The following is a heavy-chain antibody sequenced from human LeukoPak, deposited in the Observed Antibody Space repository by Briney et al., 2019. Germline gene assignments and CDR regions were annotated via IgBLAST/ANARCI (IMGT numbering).Heavy chain of an antibody. CDR3: ASGYDFSSGSKRGFDN. CDR1: GFIFSDYA. D-gene: IGHD3-3*01. J-gene: IGHJ4*02. CDR2: ISSTTTI. Sequence: PGGSLRLSCAASGFIFSDYAMNWVRQAQGKGLEWISYISSTTTIYYADSVKGRFTISRDNAKNSLFLQMNSLRAEDTAVYYCASGYDFSSGSKRGFDNWGQGIRVTVSS. V-gene: IGHV3-69-1*01.